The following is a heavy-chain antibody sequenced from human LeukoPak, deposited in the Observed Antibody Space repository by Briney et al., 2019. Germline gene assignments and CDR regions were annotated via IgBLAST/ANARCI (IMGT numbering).Heavy chain of an antibody. CDR3: ATPSGGYNYWWFDI. Sequence: ASVKVSCKASGGTFSNYPIIWVRQAPGRGLEWLGGIIPIYGTANYALMFQGRITLTAHESTATAYMELRSLTSDDTAMYFCATPSGGYNYWWFDIWGQGTLVTVSS. CDR2: IIPIYGTA. J-gene: IGHJ5*02. V-gene: IGHV1-69*13. CDR1: GGTFSNYP. D-gene: IGHD5-24*01.